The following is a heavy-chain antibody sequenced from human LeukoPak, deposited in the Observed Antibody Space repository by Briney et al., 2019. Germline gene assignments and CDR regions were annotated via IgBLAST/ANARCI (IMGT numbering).Heavy chain of an antibody. J-gene: IGHJ6*03. Sequence: GGSLRLSCAASGFTFSDYTTKWVRQAPGKGLEWVSSISSISTYKYYADSVEGRFTISRDNAKNSLYLQMNSLRAEDTAVYYCARGRRYSTFYYYYYMDVWGKGTTVTVSS. CDR1: GFTFSDYT. D-gene: IGHD5-18*01. CDR2: ISSISTYK. V-gene: IGHV3-21*04. CDR3: ARGRRYSTFYYYYYMDV.